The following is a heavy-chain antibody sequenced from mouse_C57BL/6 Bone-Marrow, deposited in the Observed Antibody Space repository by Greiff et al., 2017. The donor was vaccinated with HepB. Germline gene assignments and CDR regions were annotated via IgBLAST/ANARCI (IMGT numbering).Heavy chain of an antibody. V-gene: IGHV1-26*01. CDR3: ARSDYYGSSYYAMDY. Sequence: EVQLQQSGPELVKPGASVKISCKASGYTFTDYYMNWVKQSHGKSLEWIGDINPNNGGTSYNQKFKGTATLTVDQSSSTAYMELRSLTSEDSAVYYCARSDYYGSSYYAMDYWGQGTSVTVSS. CDR2: INPNNGGT. CDR1: GYTFTDYY. J-gene: IGHJ4*01. D-gene: IGHD1-1*01.